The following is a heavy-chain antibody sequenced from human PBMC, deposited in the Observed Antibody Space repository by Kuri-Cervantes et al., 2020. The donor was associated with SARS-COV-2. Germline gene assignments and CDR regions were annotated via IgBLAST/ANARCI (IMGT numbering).Heavy chain of an antibody. CDR2: IHHSGST. CDR1: GYSISSGRF. V-gene: IGHV4-38-2*01. D-gene: IGHD3/OR15-3a*01. CDR3: ARVDWGSGHFDY. Sequence: SETLSLTCAVSGYSISSGRFWCWIRQSPVKGLEWIGSIHHSGSTYYNLSLKRRVTFSVDTPGNQFSLRLNSVTAADTAVYYCARVDWGSGHFDYWGQGILVTVSS. J-gene: IGHJ4*02.